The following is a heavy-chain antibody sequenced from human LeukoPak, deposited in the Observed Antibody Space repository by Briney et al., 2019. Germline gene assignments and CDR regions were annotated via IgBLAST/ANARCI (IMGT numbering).Heavy chain of an antibody. CDR1: GFTFNGYA. J-gene: IGHJ4*02. D-gene: IGHD3-10*01. CDR2: ISDSGDST. V-gene: IGHV3-23*01. CDR3: AREGYYGSGSPPSLYLDY. Sequence: GGSLRLSCAASGFTFNGYAMNWVRQAPGKGLEWVSAISDSGDSTYYADSVRGRFTISRDNSRSTLYLQMNSLRPEDTAIYYCAREGYYGSGSPPSLYLDYWGQGTLVTVSS.